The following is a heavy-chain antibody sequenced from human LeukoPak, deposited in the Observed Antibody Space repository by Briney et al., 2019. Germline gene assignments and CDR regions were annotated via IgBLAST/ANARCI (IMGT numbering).Heavy chain of an antibody. D-gene: IGHD6-13*01. V-gene: IGHV4-39*01. J-gene: IGHJ4*02. CDR1: GGSISSSGYY. CDR3: ARQQIAAAAPGDY. CDR2: IYYSGST. Sequence: PSETLSLTCTVSGGSISSSGYYWGWIRQPPGKGLEWIGSIYYSGSTYYNPSLKSRVTISVDTSKNAFSLKLSSVTAADTAVYYCARQQIAAAAPGDYWGQGTLVTVSS.